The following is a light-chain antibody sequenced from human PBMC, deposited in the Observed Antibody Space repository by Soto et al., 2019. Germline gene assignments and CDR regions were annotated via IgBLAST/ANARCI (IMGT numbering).Light chain of an antibody. V-gene: IGKV3-20*01. Sequence: EIVLTQSPGTLSLSPGERATLSCRASQSVSSSYFAWYQQKPGQAPRLLIYGASSRATGLPARFSGSGCVRDITLTISIPEPEDLSVWYGQHYRRSRPWTFGHGTTVPIK. J-gene: IGKJ1*01. CDR1: QSVSSSY. CDR2: GAS. CDR3: QHYRRSRPWT.